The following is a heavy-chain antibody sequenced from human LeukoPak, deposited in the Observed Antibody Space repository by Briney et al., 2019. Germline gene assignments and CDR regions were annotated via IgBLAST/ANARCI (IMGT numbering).Heavy chain of an antibody. V-gene: IGHV4-39*01. CDR1: GGSISSSNYY. CDR2: ISYSGIT. J-gene: IGHJ4*02. Sequence: SETLSLTCTVSGGSISSSNYYWAWHRQRQGKGLEWIGSISYSGITHYNPSLNSRVTISVYTSKNQFSLKLSSVTAADTAVYYCARITLVRVVITENFDYWGQGTLVTVSS. CDR3: ARITLVRVVITENFDY. D-gene: IGHD3-10*01.